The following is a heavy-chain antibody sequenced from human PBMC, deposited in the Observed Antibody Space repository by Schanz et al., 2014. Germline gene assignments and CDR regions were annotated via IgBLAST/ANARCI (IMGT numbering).Heavy chain of an antibody. CDR2: IKQDESEK. J-gene: IGHJ5*02. Sequence: EVQLLESGGGLVQPGGSLRLSCSASTFTFDHYAMTWVRQAPGKGLEWVANIKQDESEKYYVDSVKGRFTISRDNAKNSLFLQMNSLRPEDTAVYYCARGRVLESWGQGTLVTVSS. CDR3: ARGRVLES. D-gene: IGHD1-1*01. V-gene: IGHV3-7*02. CDR1: TFTFDHYA.